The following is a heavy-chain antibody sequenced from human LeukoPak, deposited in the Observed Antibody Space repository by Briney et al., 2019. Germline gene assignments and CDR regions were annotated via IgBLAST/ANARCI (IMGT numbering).Heavy chain of an antibody. CDR3: ARVIVYCSGGSCYRLGSRYYYYMAV. V-gene: IGHV4-34*01. Sequence: PSETLSLTCAVYGGSFSGYYWSWIRQPPGKGLEWIGEINHSGNTNYNPSLKSRATISVDTSKNQFSLKLSSVSAADTAVYDWARVIVYCSGGSCYRLGSRYYYYMAVWGEGTTVTVSS. D-gene: IGHD2-15*01. CDR1: GGSFSGYY. CDR2: INHSGNT. J-gene: IGHJ6*03.